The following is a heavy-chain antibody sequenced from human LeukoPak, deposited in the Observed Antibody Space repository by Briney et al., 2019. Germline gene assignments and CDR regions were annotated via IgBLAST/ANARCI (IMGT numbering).Heavy chain of an antibody. CDR1: GFTFTNYG. D-gene: IGHD3-10*01. CDR2: IHYDVSNK. Sequence: GGSLRLSCAASGFTFTNYGMHWVRQAPGRGLEWVAFIHYDVSNKWYADSVKGRFTISRDNSKNTLFMQMNSLRTEDTAVYYCARLWRRKWFGELFGAPNEPANFDYWGQGTLVTVSS. J-gene: IGHJ4*02. CDR3: ARLWRRKWFGELFGAPNEPANFDY. V-gene: IGHV3-30*02.